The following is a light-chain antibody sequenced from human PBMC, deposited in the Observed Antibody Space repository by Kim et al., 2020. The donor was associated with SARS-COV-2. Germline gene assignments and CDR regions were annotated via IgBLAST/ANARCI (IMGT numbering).Light chain of an antibody. CDR2: DVT. Sequence: GHSVTISCTGTSSDVGGYNYVSCYQHHPGKAPKLMIYDVTKRPSGVSNRFSGSKSGNTASLTISGLQAEDEADYYCSSSTSSYTYVFGTGTKVTVL. V-gene: IGLV2-14*03. J-gene: IGLJ1*01. CDR3: SSSTSSYTYV. CDR1: SSDVGGYNY.